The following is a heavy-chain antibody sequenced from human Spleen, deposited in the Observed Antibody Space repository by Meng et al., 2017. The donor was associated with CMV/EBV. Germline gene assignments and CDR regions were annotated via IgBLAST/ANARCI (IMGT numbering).Heavy chain of an antibody. CDR1: GFIFSDYG. Sequence: GESLKISCVASGFIFSDYGMHWVRQAPGKGLEWVAFIRYDGSSKNFRDSVKGRFTISRDNSKNTLYLQMNSLRAEDTAVYYCAAWGEGYFDYWGQGTLVTVSS. V-gene: IGHV3-30*02. J-gene: IGHJ4*02. CDR2: IRYDGSSK. CDR3: AAWGEGYFDY. D-gene: IGHD3-16*01.